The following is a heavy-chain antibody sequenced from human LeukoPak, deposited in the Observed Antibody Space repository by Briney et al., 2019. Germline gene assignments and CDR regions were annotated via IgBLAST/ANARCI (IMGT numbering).Heavy chain of an antibody. CDR2: IASDGSTT. D-gene: IGHD2-2*01. CDR3: ARGLTLLGYCSSTSCLMNY. J-gene: IGHJ4*02. Sequence: GGSLRLSCAVSGFTLSSYWMHWVRQAPGKGLVWVSRIASDGSTTDYADSVKGRFTISRDNANNTLYLQMNSLRAEDAGVYYCARGLTLLGYCSSTSCLMNYWGQGTLVTVSS. CDR1: GFTLSSYW. V-gene: IGHV3-74*01.